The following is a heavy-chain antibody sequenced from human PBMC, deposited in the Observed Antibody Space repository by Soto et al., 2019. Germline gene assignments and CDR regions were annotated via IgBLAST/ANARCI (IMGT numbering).Heavy chain of an antibody. V-gene: IGHV1-69*06. Sequence: QVQLVQSGAEVKQPGSSVKVSCKASGGTFSSYAISWLRQAPGQGLEWMGGIIPIFGTANYAQKFQGRVTITADKSTSTAYMELSSLRAEDTAVYYCARGTRGSYGMDVWGQGTTVTVSS. CDR2: IIPIFGTA. CDR1: GGTFSSYA. J-gene: IGHJ6*02. CDR3: ARGTRGSYGMDV. D-gene: IGHD3-10*01.